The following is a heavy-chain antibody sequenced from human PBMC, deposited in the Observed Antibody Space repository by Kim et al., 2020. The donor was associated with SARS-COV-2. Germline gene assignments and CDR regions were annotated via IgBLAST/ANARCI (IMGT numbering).Heavy chain of an antibody. J-gene: IGHJ5*02. CDR1: GFSFGSYA. D-gene: IGHD3-16*01. CDR2: IKQDGSEK. CDR3: ARDIRGTWFDP. V-gene: IGHV3-7*01. Sequence: GGSLRLSCVASGFSFGSYAMSWVRQAPGKGLEWVANIKQDGSEKYYIDSVKGRITISRDNAKNLMYLQMSGLRAEDTAVYYCARDIRGTWFDPWGQGTL.